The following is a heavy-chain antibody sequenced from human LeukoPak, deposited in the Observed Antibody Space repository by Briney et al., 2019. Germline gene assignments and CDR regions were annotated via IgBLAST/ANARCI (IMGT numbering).Heavy chain of an antibody. D-gene: IGHD5-24*01. CDR2: IYSGGNT. Sequence: PGGSLRLSCAASGFTVSSTYMSWVRQAPGKGLEWVSVIYSGGNTYYADSVKGRFTISRDNAKNSLYLQMNSLRAEDTAVYYCARGGMATLYWYFDLWGRGTLVTVSS. CDR1: GFTVSSTY. J-gene: IGHJ2*01. V-gene: IGHV3-53*01. CDR3: ARGGMATLYWYFDL.